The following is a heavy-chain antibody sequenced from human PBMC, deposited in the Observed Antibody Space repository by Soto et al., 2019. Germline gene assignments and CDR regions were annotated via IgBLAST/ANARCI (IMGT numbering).Heavy chain of an antibody. CDR3: ARGSSSGYCSSTSCYEDNWFDP. J-gene: IGHJ5*02. CDR1: GGSISSGGYY. Sequence: PSETLSLTCTVSGGSISSGGYYWSWIRQHPGKGLEWIGYIYYSGSTYYNPSLRSRVTISVDTSKNQFSLKLSSVTAADTAVYYCARGSSSGYCSSTSCYEDNWFDPWDRGTLVTVSS. CDR2: IYYSGST. V-gene: IGHV4-31*03. D-gene: IGHD2-2*01.